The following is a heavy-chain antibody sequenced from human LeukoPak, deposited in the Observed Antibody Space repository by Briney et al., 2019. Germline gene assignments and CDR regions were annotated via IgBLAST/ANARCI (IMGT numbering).Heavy chain of an antibody. CDR3: SRAPYEIGGYYPEYLRH. CDR1: GFTFSNYC. Sequence: GGSLRLSCAASGFTFSNYCMHWVRQAPGKGLVWVSRINSDGSTNYADSVKARFTISRGNDNNTVSLQMNSLRADDTSVDYCSRAPYEIGGYYPEYLRHWGQGTLVTVSS. J-gene: IGHJ1*01. V-gene: IGHV3-74*01. D-gene: IGHD3-22*01. CDR2: INSDGST.